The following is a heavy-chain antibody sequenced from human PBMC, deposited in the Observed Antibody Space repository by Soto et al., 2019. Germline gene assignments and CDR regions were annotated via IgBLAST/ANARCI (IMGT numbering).Heavy chain of an antibody. V-gene: IGHV4-4*02. CDR3: ARGSRGVWFGESAFDP. D-gene: IGHD3-10*01. J-gene: IGHJ5*02. CDR1: GGSISSSNW. CDR2: IYHSGST. Sequence: QVQLQESGPGLVKPSGTLSLTCAVSGGSISSSNWWSWVRQPPGKGLEWIGEIYHSGSTNYNPSLKRRFTISVDKSKNQFSLKLSSVTAADTAVYYCARGSRGVWFGESAFDPWGQGTLVTVSS.